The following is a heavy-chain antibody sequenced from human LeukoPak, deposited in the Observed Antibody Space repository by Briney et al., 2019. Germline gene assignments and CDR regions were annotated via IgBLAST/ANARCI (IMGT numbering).Heavy chain of an antibody. V-gene: IGHV3-21*01. Sequence: GGSLRLSCAAFGFTFSSYSMNWVRQAPGKGLEWVSSISSSSSYIYYADSVKGRFTISRENAKNSLYLQMNSLRAEDSAVYYCARAEAGFGAFDIWGQGTMVTVSS. J-gene: IGHJ3*02. CDR1: GFTFSSYS. CDR3: ARAEAGFGAFDI. CDR2: ISSSSSYI. D-gene: IGHD3-10*01.